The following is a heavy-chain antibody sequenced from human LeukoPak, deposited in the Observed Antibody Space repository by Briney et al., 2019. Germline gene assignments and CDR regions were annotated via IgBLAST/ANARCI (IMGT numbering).Heavy chain of an antibody. D-gene: IGHD6-19*01. CDR3: AKGGYSSGWYREVDP. V-gene: IGHV3-23*01. J-gene: IGHJ5*02. CDR2: ISGSGGST. CDR1: GYTFSSYA. Sequence: GGSLRLSCAASGYTFSSYAMSWVRQAPGKGLEWVSAISGSGGSTYYADSVKGRFTISRDNSKNTLYLQMNSLRAEDTAVYYCAKGGYSSGWYREVDPWGQGTLVTVSS.